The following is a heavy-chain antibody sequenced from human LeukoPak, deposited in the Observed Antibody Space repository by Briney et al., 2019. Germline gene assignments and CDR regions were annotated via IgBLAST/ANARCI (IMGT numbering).Heavy chain of an antibody. D-gene: IGHD3-10*01. CDR3: AKDSYVSGRPLHTFDV. Sequence: GGSLRLSCAASGFNFATHAMTWVRQAPGKGREWLSAISGNGESTHYADSVKGQFTISRDNYRNTLFLQMNSLRVEDTAIYYCAKDSYVSGRPLHTFDVWGQGTMVAVSS. V-gene: IGHV3-23*01. J-gene: IGHJ3*01. CDR2: ISGNGEST. CDR1: GFNFATHA.